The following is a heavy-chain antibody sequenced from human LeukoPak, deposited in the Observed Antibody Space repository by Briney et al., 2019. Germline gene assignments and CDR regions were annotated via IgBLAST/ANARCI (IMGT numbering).Heavy chain of an antibody. J-gene: IGHJ4*02. D-gene: IGHD3-10*01. CDR2: ISAYNGDT. CDR1: GYIFASYG. CDR3: ARDTALIITPGGPDY. V-gene: IGHV1-18*01. Sequence: ASVKVSCKASGYIFASYGISWVRQAPGQGLEWMRWISAYNGDTKYAQNLQGRVTLTTDTSTGTAYMELRSLTSDDTALYYCARDTALIITPGGPDYWGRRTLITVSS.